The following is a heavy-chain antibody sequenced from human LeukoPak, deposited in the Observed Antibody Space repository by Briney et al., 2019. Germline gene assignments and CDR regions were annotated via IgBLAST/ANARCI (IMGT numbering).Heavy chain of an antibody. CDR1: GDSISSGSYF. D-gene: IGHD3-10*01. CDR3: ARDRWRVRGVIIGYFDY. J-gene: IGHJ4*02. V-gene: IGHV4-61*02. Sequence: PSQTLSLTCTVSGDSISSGSYFWTWIRQPAGKGLEWIGRVYTSGSTNYDPSLKSRVTISVDTSKNQFSLQLNSVTPEDTAVYYCARDRWRVRGVIIGYFDYWGQGTLVTVSS. CDR2: VYTSGST.